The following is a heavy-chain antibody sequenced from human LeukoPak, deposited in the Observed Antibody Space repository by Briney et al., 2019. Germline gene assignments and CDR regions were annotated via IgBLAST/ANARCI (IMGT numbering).Heavy chain of an antibody. CDR1: GFTFDDYA. V-gene: IGHV3-9*03. D-gene: IGHD6-19*01. Sequence: GGSLRLSCAASGFTFDDYAMHWVRQAPGKGLEWVSGIDWNSGSIGYADSVKGRFTISRDNAKNSLYLQMNSLRVEDMALYYCAKGYSSGWYSAIDYWGQGTLVTVSS. CDR2: IDWNSGSI. J-gene: IGHJ4*02. CDR3: AKGYSSGWYSAIDY.